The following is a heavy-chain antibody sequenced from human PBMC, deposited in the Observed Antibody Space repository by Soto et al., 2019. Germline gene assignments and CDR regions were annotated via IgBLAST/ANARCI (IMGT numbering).Heavy chain of an antibody. CDR3: ARCGLPWEVVIATQNAFDI. D-gene: IGHD2-21*01. Sequence: ASVKVSCKASGYTFTSYGISWVRQAPGQGLEWMGWISAYNGNTNYAQKLQGRVTMTTDTSTSTAYMELRSLRSDDTAVYYCARCGLPWEVVIATQNAFDIWGQGTMVTVS. J-gene: IGHJ3*02. V-gene: IGHV1-18*01. CDR2: ISAYNGNT. CDR1: GYTFTSYG.